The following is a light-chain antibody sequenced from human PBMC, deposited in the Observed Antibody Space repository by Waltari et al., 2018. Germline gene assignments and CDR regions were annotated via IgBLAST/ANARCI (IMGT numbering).Light chain of an antibody. V-gene: IGLV3-21*01. CDR1: NIESKS. Sequence: SYVLTQPPSVSVAPGETARITCGGNNIESKSGPSYRQRPGQAPVVVISYDNDRAAGIPERFSGSNSGNTATLTISRVEAGDEADYYCQVWDANTDPGVFGTGTEVTVL. CDR3: QVWDANTDPGV. CDR2: YDN. J-gene: IGLJ1*01.